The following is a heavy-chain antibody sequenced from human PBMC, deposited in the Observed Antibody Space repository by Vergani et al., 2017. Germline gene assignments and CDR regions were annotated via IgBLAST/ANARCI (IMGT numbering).Heavy chain of an antibody. CDR3: ARDRVVVVPAAPRYYYYYYGMDV. CDR2: IYSGGST. CDR1: GFTVSSNY. Sequence: EVQLVETGGGLIQPGGSLRLSCAASGFTVSSNYMSWVRQAPGKGLEWVSVIYSGGSTYYADSVKGRFTISRDNSKNTLYLQMNSLRAEDTAVYYCARDRVVVVPAAPRYYYYYYGMDVWGQGP. D-gene: IGHD2-2*01. J-gene: IGHJ6*02. V-gene: IGHV3-53*02.